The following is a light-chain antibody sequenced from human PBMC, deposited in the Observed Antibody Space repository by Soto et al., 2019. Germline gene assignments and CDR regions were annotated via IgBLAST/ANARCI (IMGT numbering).Light chain of an antibody. J-gene: IGLJ1*01. CDR2: DVS. V-gene: IGLV2-14*03. CDR3: SSYTGTSTPYV. CDR1: SSDIGGYNY. Sequence: QSALTQPASVSGSPGQSITISCTGTSSDIGGYNYVSWYQQLPGKVPKLIIYDVSNRPSGVSDRFSGYKSGNAASLTISGLQPEDEADYYCSSYTGTSTPYVFRTGTKLTVL.